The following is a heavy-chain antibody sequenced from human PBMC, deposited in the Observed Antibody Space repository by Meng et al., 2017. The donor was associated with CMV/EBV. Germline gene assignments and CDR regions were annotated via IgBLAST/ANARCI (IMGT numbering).Heavy chain of an antibody. Sequence: GGSLRLSCAASGFTFSSYSMNWVRQAPGKGLEWVSSISSSSSYIYYADSVKGRFTISRDNAKNSLYLQMNSLRAEDTAVYYCARGFSITALSDYWGQRTLVTVSS. CDR1: GFTFSSYS. J-gene: IGHJ4*02. CDR2: ISSSSSYI. CDR3: ARGFSITALSDY. D-gene: IGHD1-14*01. V-gene: IGHV3-21*01.